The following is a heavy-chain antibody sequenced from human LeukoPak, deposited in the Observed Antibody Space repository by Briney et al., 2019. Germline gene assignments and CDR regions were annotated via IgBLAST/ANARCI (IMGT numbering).Heavy chain of an antibody. Sequence: SETLSLTCTVSGGSTSSGSYYWSWIRQTAGKGLEWIGIIYTTGSTNYNRSLKSRSSISVDKSKNQLSLKLNSVTAADTAVYYCVCFRQWSDVWGKGTTVTISS. J-gene: IGHJ6*04. D-gene: IGHD2-8*01. V-gene: IGHV4-61*02. CDR3: VCFRQWSDV. CDR2: IYTTGST. CDR1: GGSTSSGSYY.